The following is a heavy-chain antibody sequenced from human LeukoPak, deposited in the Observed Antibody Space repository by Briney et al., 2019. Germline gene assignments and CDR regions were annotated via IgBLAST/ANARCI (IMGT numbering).Heavy chain of an antibody. D-gene: IGHD6-19*01. J-gene: IGHJ4*02. CDR3: ARHLSSGWYYYFDY. V-gene: IGHV4-59*08. CDR2: IYYSGST. Sequence: PSETLSLTCTVSGGSISSYSWSWIRQPPGKGLEWIGYIYYSGSTNYNPPLKSRVTISIDTSKNQFSLKLSSVTAADTAVYYCARHLSSGWYYYFDYWGQGTLVTVSS. CDR1: GGSISSYS.